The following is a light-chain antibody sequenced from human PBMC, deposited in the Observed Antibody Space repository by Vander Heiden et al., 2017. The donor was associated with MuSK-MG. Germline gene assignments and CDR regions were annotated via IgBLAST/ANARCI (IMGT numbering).Light chain of an antibody. J-gene: IGLJ3*02. V-gene: IGLV7-46*02. CDR3: SLSNSGGLV. CDR2: EPH. Sequence: QAVVPQEPSLTVSPVGTVTLTCGSSTGGVTGGHYPTRFQQNPGQAPRTLIYEPHHTPAVTPALSSASLLGATAAPTLVGAQAEDDDYYYCSLSNSGGLVFGGGTKLTVL. CDR1: TGGVTGGHY.